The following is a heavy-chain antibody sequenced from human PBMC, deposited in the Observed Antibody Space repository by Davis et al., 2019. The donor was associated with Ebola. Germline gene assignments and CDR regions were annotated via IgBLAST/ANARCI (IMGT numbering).Heavy chain of an antibody. CDR1: GFTFSNHA. Sequence: GGSLRLSFAASGFTFSNHAMSWVRQAPGKGLEWVSGITGSGDSTYYADSVKGRFTTFRDNPKNTLYLQMNSLRADDTAVYYCAKQRGVGAIDYEYWGRGTVVTVSS. CDR2: ITGSGDST. J-gene: IGHJ4*02. V-gene: IGHV3-23*01. D-gene: IGHD1-26*01. CDR3: AKQRGVGAIDYEY.